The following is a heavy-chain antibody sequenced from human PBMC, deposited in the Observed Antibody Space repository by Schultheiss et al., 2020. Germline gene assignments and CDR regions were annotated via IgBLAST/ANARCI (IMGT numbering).Heavy chain of an antibody. CDR3: ARRSDFWSGYRYYYYGMDV. V-gene: IGHV5-51*01. D-gene: IGHD3-3*01. CDR1: GYSFTSYW. J-gene: IGHJ6*02. CDR2: IYPGDSDT. Sequence: GGSLRLSCKGSGYSFTSYWIGWVRQMPGKGLEWMGIIYPGDSDTRYSPSFQGQVTISADKSISTAYLQWSSLKASDTAMYYCARRSDFWSGYRYYYYGMDVWGQGTTVTVSS.